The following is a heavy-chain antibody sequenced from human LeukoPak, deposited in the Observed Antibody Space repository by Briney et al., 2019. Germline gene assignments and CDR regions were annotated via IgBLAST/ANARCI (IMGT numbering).Heavy chain of an antibody. V-gene: IGHV4-4*02. CDR2: IYHSGST. Sequence: PSETLSLTCAVSGGSISSGNWWSWVRQPPGKGLEWIGEIYHSGSTNYNPSLKSRVTISVDNSKNQFSLKLSSVTAADTAVYYCARDGAAPADSYFDYWGQGTLVTVSS. CDR1: GGSISSGNW. J-gene: IGHJ4*02. D-gene: IGHD6-13*01. CDR3: ARDGAAPADSYFDY.